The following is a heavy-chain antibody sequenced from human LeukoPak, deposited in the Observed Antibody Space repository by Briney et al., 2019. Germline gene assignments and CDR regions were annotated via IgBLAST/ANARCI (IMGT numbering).Heavy chain of an antibody. CDR1: GFTFSDFY. CDR2: ISSTGDTI. D-gene: IGHD4-23*01. J-gene: IGHJ4*02. CDR3: AKDILAHGGPDN. Sequence: PGGSLRLSCAASGFTFSDFYMSWIRQAPGKGLEWVSSISSTGDTIYYADSVKGRFTISRDNSKNSLYLQMNSLRAEDTAVYYCAKDILAHGGPDNWGQGTLVTVSS. V-gene: IGHV3-11*01.